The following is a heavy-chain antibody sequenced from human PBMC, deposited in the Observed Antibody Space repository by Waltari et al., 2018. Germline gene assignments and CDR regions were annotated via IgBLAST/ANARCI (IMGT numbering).Heavy chain of an antibody. D-gene: IGHD3-22*01. J-gene: IGHJ4*02. Sequence: EEHLLESGGGCAKPGASLRLSCAASGFIFISYAMSWVRQAPGKGMEGVSGISDSGVITKYADSVKGRFTVSRDNSKNTVFLHLNSLRAEDTAIYYCARHLYSIDYLELAKWGQGTLVTVSS. V-gene: IGHV3-23*01. CDR2: ISDSGVIT. CDR3: ARHLYSIDYLELAK. CDR1: GFIFISYA.